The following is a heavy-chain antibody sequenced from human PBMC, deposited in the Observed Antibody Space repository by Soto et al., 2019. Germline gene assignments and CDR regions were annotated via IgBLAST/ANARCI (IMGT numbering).Heavy chain of an antibody. CDR1: SGSISSSINW. Sequence: SETLSLTCVVFSGSISSSINWWSWVRQPPGRGLEWIGEIYQTGSTNYNPSLKSRVTISVDNSKNQFSLHLNSVTAADTAVYYCARNLAGRLYGMDVRGQGTTVTVSS. V-gene: IGHV4-4*02. CDR2: IYQTGST. J-gene: IGHJ6*02. D-gene: IGHD1-26*01. CDR3: ARNLAGRLYGMDV.